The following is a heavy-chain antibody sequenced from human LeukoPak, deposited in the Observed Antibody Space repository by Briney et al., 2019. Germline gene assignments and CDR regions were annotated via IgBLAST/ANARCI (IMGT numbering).Heavy chain of an antibody. CDR1: GFTFSSYA. CDR3: AKDLRGGQPTGYFQY. CDR2: ISGSGGST. V-gene: IGHV3-23*01. D-gene: IGHD3-16*01. Sequence: PGGSLRLTCAASGFTFSSYAMSWVRQAPGKGLEWVSAISGSGGSTFYTDSVKGRFTISRDNSKNTLYLQMNSLRAEDTAVYYCAKDLRGGQPTGYFQYDDRGSLAIVSS. J-gene: IGHJ1*01.